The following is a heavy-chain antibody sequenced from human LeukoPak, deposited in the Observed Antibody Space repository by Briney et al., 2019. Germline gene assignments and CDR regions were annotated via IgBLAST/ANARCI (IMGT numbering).Heavy chain of an antibody. CDR1: GGTFSSYA. Sequence: GASVKVSCKASGGTFSSYAISWVRQAPGQGLEWMGRIIPILGIANYAQKFQGRVTITADKSTSTAYMELSSLRSEDTAVYYCARDQGPPIVVVPAAIDYWGQGTLVTVSS. CDR2: IIPILGIA. D-gene: IGHD2-2*01. CDR3: ARDQGPPIVVVPAAIDY. V-gene: IGHV1-69*04. J-gene: IGHJ4*02.